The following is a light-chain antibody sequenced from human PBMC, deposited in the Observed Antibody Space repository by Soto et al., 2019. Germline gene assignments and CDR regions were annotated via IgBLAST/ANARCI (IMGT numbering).Light chain of an antibody. CDR2: SNN. CDR3: AAWDDSLRVV. Sequence: QTVVTQPPSASGTPGQRVTISCSGSSSNIGSNTVNWYQQLPGTAPKLLIYSNNQRPSGVPDRFSGSESGTSASLAISGLQSEDEADYYCAAWDDSLRVVFGGGTKLTVL. J-gene: IGLJ2*01. CDR1: SSNIGSNT. V-gene: IGLV1-44*01.